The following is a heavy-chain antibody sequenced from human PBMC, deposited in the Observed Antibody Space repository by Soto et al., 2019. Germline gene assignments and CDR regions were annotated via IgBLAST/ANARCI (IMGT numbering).Heavy chain of an antibody. CDR2: ISAFNGNT. D-gene: IGHD3-16*01. V-gene: IGHV1-18*01. CDR3: ARSYYLADAFDV. J-gene: IGHJ3*01. CDR1: GFRFSDYG. Sequence: ASVKVSCKASGFRFSDYGFNWLRQAPGQGLEWMGWISAFNGNTETAQGLQDRVTMTTDSSTTTAHMDLTNLTTDDTGIYYCARSYYLADAFDVWGQGTMVTVSS.